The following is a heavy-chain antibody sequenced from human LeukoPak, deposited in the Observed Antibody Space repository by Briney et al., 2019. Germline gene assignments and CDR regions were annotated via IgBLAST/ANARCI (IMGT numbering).Heavy chain of an antibody. Sequence: GGSLRLSCAASGFTFSVHGFHWVRQAPGKGLEWGAVIWYDGSQKYYTDSVKGRFTISRDDSKNTLYLQMNSLRPEDTAVYFCARDAGSFALGTAHFDSRRQGTLVTVPS. J-gene: IGHJ4*02. CDR3: ARDAGSFALGTAHFDS. D-gene: IGHD3-16*01. V-gene: IGHV3-33*01. CDR2: IWYDGSQK. CDR1: GFTFSVHG.